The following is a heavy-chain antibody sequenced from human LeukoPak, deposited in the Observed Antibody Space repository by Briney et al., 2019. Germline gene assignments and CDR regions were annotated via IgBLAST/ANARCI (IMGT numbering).Heavy chain of an antibody. D-gene: IGHD2-2*02. CDR1: GGSISSYY. V-gene: IGHV4-4*07. CDR3: ARDYVGYCSSTSCYTEYFQH. J-gene: IGHJ1*01. Sequence: PSETLSLTCTVSGGSISSYYWSWIRQPAGKGLEWIGRIYTGGSTNYNPSLKSRVTMSVDTSKNQFSLKLSSVTAADTAVYYCARDYVGYCSSTSCYTEYFQHWGQGTLVTVSS. CDR2: IYTGGST.